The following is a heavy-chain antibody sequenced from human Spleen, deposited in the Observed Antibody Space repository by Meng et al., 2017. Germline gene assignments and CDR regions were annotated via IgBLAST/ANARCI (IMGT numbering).Heavy chain of an antibody. CDR2: INHSGST. Sequence: QWGAGLLKPSGPPSLTFVFPGGSFSDYYWSWIRQPPGKGLEWIGEINHSGSTNYNPSLESRATISVDTSQNNLSLKLSSVTAADSAVYYCARGPTTMAHDFDYWGQGTLVTVSS. V-gene: IGHV4-34*01. CDR1: GGSFSDYY. J-gene: IGHJ4*02. D-gene: IGHD4-11*01. CDR3: ARGPTTMAHDFDY.